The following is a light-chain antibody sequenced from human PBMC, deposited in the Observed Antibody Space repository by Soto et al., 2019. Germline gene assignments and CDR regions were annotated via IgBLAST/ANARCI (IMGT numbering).Light chain of an antibody. Sequence: DIQMTQSPSTLSASVGDRVTITCRASQSISSWLAWYQQKPGKAPKLLIYKASSLESGVPSRFSGSGSGTKFTLTISSLQPDDFAIYYCQQYNSYPWTFGQGTKVEIK. J-gene: IGKJ1*01. CDR2: KAS. CDR1: QSISSW. CDR3: QQYNSYPWT. V-gene: IGKV1-5*03.